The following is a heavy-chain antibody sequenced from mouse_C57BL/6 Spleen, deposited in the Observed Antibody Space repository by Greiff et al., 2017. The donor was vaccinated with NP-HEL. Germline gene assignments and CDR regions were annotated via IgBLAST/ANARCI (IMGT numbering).Heavy chain of an antibody. CDR3: ARQGLDSSGYVPWYFDV. D-gene: IGHD3-2*02. Sequence: EVHLVESGGDLVKPGGSLKLSCAASGFTFSSYGMSWVRQTPDKRLEWVATISSGGSYTYYPDSVKGRFTISRDNAKNTLYLQMSSLKSEDTAMYYCARQGLDSSGYVPWYFDVWGTGTTVTVSS. CDR2: ISSGGSYT. V-gene: IGHV5-6*01. CDR1: GFTFSSYG. J-gene: IGHJ1*03.